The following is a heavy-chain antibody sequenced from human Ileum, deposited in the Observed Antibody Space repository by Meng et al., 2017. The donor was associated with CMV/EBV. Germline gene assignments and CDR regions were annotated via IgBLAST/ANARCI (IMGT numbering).Heavy chain of an antibody. CDR2: INPNSGGT. J-gene: IGHJ5*02. CDR1: GYTFNAYH. V-gene: IGHV1-2*02. CDR3: ARPYTSGWSNWFDP. D-gene: IGHD6-19*01. Sequence: AQLVPSGAEVKKPGASVKVPCKAPGYTFNAYHVHWVRQAPGQGLEWMGWINPNSGGTKYAQKFRGRVTLTRDTSISTVYMDLTTITSDDTAVYYCARPYTSGWSNWFDPWGQGTLVTVSS.